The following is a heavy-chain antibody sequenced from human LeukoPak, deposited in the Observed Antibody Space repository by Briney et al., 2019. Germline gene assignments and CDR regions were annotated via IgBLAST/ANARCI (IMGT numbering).Heavy chain of an antibody. CDR2: IYYSGST. J-gene: IGHJ6*03. CDR3: ASFYCSGGSCYQYYYYYYMDV. V-gene: IGHV4-59*08. CDR1: GGSIRSYY. Sequence: PSETLSLTCTVSGGSIRSYYWTWIRQPPGKGLEWIGYIYYSGSTNYKPSLKSRVTISVDTSKNQFSLKLSSVTAADTAVYYCASFYCSGGSCYQYYYYYYMDVWGKGTTVTISS. D-gene: IGHD2-15*01.